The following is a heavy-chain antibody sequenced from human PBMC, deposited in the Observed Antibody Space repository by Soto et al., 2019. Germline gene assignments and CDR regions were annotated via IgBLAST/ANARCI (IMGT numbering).Heavy chain of an antibody. CDR1: GFTFSNAW. CDR2: IKNKADGGTT. CDR3: TTDDPINKY. Sequence: PGGSLRLSCAASGFTFSNAWMSWVRQAPGKGLEWVGRIKNKADGGTTDYAAPVIGRFTISRDDSKNTLYLQMNSLKTEDTAVYYCTTDDPINKYWGQGTLVTV. V-gene: IGHV3-15*01. J-gene: IGHJ4*02.